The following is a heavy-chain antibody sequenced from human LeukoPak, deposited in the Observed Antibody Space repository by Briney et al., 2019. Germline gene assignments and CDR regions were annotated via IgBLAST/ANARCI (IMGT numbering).Heavy chain of an antibody. CDR3: ARQDRPGIAVAGTADY. V-gene: IGHV4-39*01. D-gene: IGHD6-19*01. Sequence: SETLSLTCTVSGGSISSGGYYWSWIRQHPGKGLEWIGYIYYSGSTYYNPSLKSRVTISVDTSKNQFSLKLSSVTAADTAVYYCARQDRPGIAVAGTADYWGQGTLVTVSS. CDR2: IYYSGST. CDR1: GGSISSGGYY. J-gene: IGHJ4*02.